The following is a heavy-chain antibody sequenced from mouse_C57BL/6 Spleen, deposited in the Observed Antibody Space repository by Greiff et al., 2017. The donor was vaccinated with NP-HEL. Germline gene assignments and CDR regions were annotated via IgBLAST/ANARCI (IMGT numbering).Heavy chain of an antibody. CDR3: RGGYPVLYAMGC. CDR2: IDPETGGT. J-gene: IGHJ4*01. V-gene: IGHV1-15*01. CDR1: GYTFTDYE. D-gene: IGHD2-2*01. Sequence: VKLMESGAELVRPGASVTLSCKASGYTFTDYEMHWVKQTPVHGLEWIGAIDPETGGTAYNQKFKGKAILTADKSSSTAYMELRSLTSEDSAVCYSRGGYPVLYAMGCWGQGTSVTVSS.